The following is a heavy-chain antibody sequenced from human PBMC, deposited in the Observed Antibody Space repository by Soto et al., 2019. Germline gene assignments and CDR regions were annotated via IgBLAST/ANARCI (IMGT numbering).Heavy chain of an antibody. D-gene: IGHD3-10*01. J-gene: IGHJ4*02. Sequence: TLSLTCAVSGYSITSDYYWGWIRQPPGKGLEWIGSIYSGSTYYNPSLKSRVTISVDTSKNQFSLRLTSVTAADTAMYYCAKKGYYPSGKINLFDSWGQGTLVTVSS. CDR2: IYSGST. CDR3: AKKGYYPSGKINLFDS. V-gene: IGHV4-38-2*01. CDR1: GYSITSDYY.